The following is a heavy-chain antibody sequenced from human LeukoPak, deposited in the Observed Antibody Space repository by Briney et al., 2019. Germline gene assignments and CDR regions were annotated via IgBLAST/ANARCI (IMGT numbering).Heavy chain of an antibody. CDR1: GFAFNSYA. CDR2: ISGDTGTT. CDR3: AKVGSSTWYMYYFDY. V-gene: IGHV3-23*01. J-gene: IGHJ4*02. D-gene: IGHD6-13*01. Sequence: GGSLRLSCAASGFAFNSYAMTWVRQAPGKGLGWVSTISGDTGTTYFADSVKGRFTISRDNSKNTLYLQMNSLRAEDTAVYYCAKVGSSTWYMYYFDYWGQGALVTVSS.